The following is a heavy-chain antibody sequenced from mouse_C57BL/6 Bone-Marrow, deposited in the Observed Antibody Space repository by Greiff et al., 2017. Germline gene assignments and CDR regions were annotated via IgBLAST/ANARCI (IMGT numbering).Heavy chain of an antibody. Sequence: EVHLVESGGGLVKPGGSLKLSCAASGFTFSSYAMSWVRQTPEKRLEWVATISDGGSYTYYPDNVKGRFTISRDNAKNNLYLQMSHLKSEDTAMYYCAREVTYDVWGTGTTVTVSS. CDR3: AREVTYDV. D-gene: IGHD2-12*01. CDR2: ISDGGSYT. J-gene: IGHJ1*03. CDR1: GFTFSSYA. V-gene: IGHV5-4*01.